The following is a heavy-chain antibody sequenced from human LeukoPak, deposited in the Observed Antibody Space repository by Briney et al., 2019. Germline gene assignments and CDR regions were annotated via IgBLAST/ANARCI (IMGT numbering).Heavy chain of an antibody. CDR2: INHSGST. CDR3: AGAPMARGVIARIDY. D-gene: IGHD3-10*01. J-gene: IGHJ4*02. Sequence: SETLSLTCAVYGGSFSGYYWSWIRQPPGKGLEWIGEINHSGSTNYDPSLKSRVTISVDTSKNQFSLKLSSVTAADPAVYYCAGAPMARGVIARIDYWGQGTLVTVSS. V-gene: IGHV4-34*01. CDR1: GGSFSGYY.